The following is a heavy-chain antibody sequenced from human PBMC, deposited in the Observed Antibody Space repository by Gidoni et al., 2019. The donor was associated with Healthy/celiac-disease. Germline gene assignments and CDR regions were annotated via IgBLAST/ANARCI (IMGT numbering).Heavy chain of an antibody. CDR3: AKLPTVRLPDAFDI. V-gene: IGHV3-30*18. Sequence: QVQLVESGGGVVQPGRSLRLSCAASGFTFSSYGMHWVRQAPGKGLEWVAVISYDGSNKYYADSVKGRFTISRDNSKNTLYLQMNSLRAEDTAVYYCAKLPTVRLPDAFDIWGQGTMVTVSS. CDR2: ISYDGSNK. CDR1: GFTFSSYG. J-gene: IGHJ3*02. D-gene: IGHD4-17*01.